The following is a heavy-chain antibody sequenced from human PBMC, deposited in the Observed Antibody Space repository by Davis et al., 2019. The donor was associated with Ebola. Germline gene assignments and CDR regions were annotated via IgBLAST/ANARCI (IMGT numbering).Heavy chain of an antibody. J-gene: IGHJ4*02. Sequence: GESLKISCATSGFNFGIYEMNWVRQAPGKGLEWIAYISRSGGPTYYADSVKGRFTISRDDAKNSVSLQMSSLRVEDTAVYYCVRDTSYYFDYWGQGTLVTVSS. CDR1: GFNFGIYE. V-gene: IGHV3-48*03. CDR3: VRDTSYYFDY. CDR2: ISRSGGPT.